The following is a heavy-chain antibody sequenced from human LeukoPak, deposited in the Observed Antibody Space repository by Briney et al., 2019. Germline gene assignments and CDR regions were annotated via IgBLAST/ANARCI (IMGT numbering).Heavy chain of an antibody. V-gene: IGHV1-2*02. CDR2: IHPRRGDT. D-gene: IGHD3-10*01. CDR1: GYSFTAFY. CDR3: ARVGDYGGGFYYGGGFCG. J-gene: IGHJ1*01. Sequence: ASVKVSCKASGYSFTAFYIHWVRQAPGQGLEWMGWIHPRRGDTNYAQKFQGRVTMTRDTSISTAYLDLSSLRSDDTAVYYCARVGDYGGGFYYGGGFCGWGQG.